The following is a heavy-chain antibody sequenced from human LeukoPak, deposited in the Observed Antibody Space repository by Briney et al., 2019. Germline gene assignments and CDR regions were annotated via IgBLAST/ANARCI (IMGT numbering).Heavy chain of an antibody. V-gene: IGHV3-74*01. Sequence: GGSLRLSCAASGFTFSSYWMHWVRQAPGKGLVWVSRINSDAGRTDYADSVKGRFTISRDNTKNTLYLQMNSLRAEDTAVYYCARDYYTSGSPNDYWGQGTLDTVSS. CDR3: ARDYYTSGSPNDY. D-gene: IGHD3-10*01. CDR2: INSDAGRT. J-gene: IGHJ4*02. CDR1: GFTFSSYW.